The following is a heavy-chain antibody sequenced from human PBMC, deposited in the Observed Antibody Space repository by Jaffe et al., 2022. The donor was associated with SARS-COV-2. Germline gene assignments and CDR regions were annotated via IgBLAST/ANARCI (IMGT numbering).Heavy chain of an antibody. Sequence: EVHLVESGGGTVQPGGSLILSCAASGFTFSTYWMYWFRQAPGKGLVWVSQINSDGTTTNYADSVKDRFTISRDNARNTLYLEMKSLRVEETAVYYCASSGNSGYWGQGVLVTISS. CDR3: ASSGNSGY. D-gene: IGHD2-15*01. CDR1: GFTFSTYW. CDR2: INSDGTTT. V-gene: IGHV3-74*01. J-gene: IGHJ4*02.